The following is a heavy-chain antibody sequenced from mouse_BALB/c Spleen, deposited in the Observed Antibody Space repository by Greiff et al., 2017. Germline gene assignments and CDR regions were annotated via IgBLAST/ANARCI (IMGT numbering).Heavy chain of an antibody. D-gene: IGHD2-3*01. CDR3: ARDGLLHAMDY. CDR2: ISYDGSN. V-gene: IGHV3-6*02. J-gene: IGHJ4*01. Sequence: VQLQQSGPGLVKPSQSLSLTCSVTGYSITSGYYWNWIRQFPGNKLEWMGYISYDGSNNYNPSLKNRISITRDTSKNQFFLKLNSVTTEDTATYYCARDGLLHAMDYWGQGTSVTVSS. CDR1: GYSITSGYY.